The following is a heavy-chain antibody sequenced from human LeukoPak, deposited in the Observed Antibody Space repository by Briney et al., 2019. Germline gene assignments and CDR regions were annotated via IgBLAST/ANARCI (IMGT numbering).Heavy chain of an antibody. J-gene: IGHJ4*02. CDR2: IKSKADGETT. Sequence: PGGSLRLSCAASGFTFTHAWMTWVRQAPGKGLEWVGHIKSKADGETTDYAAPVKGRFSMSRDDSKATLYLQMNYLETEDTAVYYCTTDLGITMIRGVIVSWGQGTLVTVSS. CDR3: TTDLGITMIRGVIVS. D-gene: IGHD3-10*01. CDR1: GFTFTHAW. V-gene: IGHV3-15*01.